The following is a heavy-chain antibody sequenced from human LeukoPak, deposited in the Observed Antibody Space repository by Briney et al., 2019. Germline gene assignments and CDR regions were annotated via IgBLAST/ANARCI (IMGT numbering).Heavy chain of an antibody. CDR1: GFTVSSNY. D-gene: IGHD3-10*01. CDR2: IYSAGAT. CDR3: ASGGLGARKYYSDPFHY. V-gene: IGHV3-53*01. J-gene: IGHJ4*02. Sequence: PGGSLRLSCAASGFTVSSNYMSWVRQAPGKGLEWVSIIYSAGATYYADSVRGRFTISRENSKNTVCLQMNSMRAEDTAVYYCASGGLGARKYYSDPFHYWGQGTLVTVSS.